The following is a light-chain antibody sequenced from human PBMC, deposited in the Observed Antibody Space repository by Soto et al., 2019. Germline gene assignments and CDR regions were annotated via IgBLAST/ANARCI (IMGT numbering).Light chain of an antibody. CDR2: VAS. J-gene: IGKJ1*01. V-gene: IGKV1-27*01. CDR3: QKYNSAPWT. CDR1: QGISNY. Sequence: DIQMTQSPSSLSASVGDRVTITCRASQGISNYLAWYQQQPGKVPKLLIYVASTLQSGVPSRFTGSGSGTDFTLTSSSLQPEDVATYYCQKYNSAPWTFGQGTKVEIK.